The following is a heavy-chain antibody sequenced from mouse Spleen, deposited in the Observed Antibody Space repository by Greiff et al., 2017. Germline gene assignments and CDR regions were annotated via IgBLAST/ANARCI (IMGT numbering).Heavy chain of an antibody. Sequence: VQLQQSGAELVKPGASVKLSCKASGYTFTSYWMQWVKQRPGQGLEWIGEIDPSDSYTNYNQKFKGKATLTVDTSSSTAYMQLSSLTSEDSAVYYCARSPLDYWGQGTTLTVSS. CDR1: GYTFTSYW. J-gene: IGHJ2*01. V-gene: IGHV1-50*01. CDR2: IDPSDSYT. CDR3: ARSPLDY.